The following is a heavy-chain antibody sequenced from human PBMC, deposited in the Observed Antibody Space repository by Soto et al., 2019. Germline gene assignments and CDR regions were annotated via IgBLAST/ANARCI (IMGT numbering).Heavy chain of an antibody. D-gene: IGHD3-10*01. CDR2: IWYDGSNK. Sequence: GGSLRLSCAASGFTFSSYGMHWVPQAPGKGLEWVAVIWYDGSNKYYADSVKGRFTISRDNSKNTLYLQMNSLRAEDTAVYYCAREGVHDAFDIWGQGTMVTVSS. CDR3: AREGVHDAFDI. V-gene: IGHV3-33*01. CDR1: GFTFSSYG. J-gene: IGHJ3*02.